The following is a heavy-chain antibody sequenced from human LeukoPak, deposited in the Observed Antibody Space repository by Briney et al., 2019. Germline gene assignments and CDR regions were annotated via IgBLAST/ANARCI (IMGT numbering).Heavy chain of an antibody. CDR3: ARVEEIVVVPAATPRRLAFDY. CDR2: INHSGST. J-gene: IGHJ4*02. V-gene: IGHV4-34*01. Sequence: SETLSLTCAVYGGSFSGYYWSWICQPPGKGLEWIGEINHSGSTNYNPSLKSRVTISVDTSKNQFSLKLSSVTAADTAVYYCARVEEIVVVPAATPRRLAFDYRGQGTLVTVSS. CDR1: GGSFSGYY. D-gene: IGHD2-2*01.